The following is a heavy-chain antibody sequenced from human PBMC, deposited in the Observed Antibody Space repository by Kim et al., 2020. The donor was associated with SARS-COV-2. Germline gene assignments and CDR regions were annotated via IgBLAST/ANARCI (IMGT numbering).Heavy chain of an antibody. D-gene: IGHD1-1*01. CDR1: GFTFSSYG. V-gene: IGHV3-30*18. CDR2: ISYDGSNK. CDR3: AKAKNWNYYYYGMDV. J-gene: IGHJ6*02. Sequence: GGSLRLSCAASGFTFSSYGMHWVRQAPGKGLEWVAVISYDGSNKYYADSVKGRFTISRDNSKNTLYLQMNSLRAEDTAVYYCAKAKNWNYYYYGMDVWGQGTTVTVSS.